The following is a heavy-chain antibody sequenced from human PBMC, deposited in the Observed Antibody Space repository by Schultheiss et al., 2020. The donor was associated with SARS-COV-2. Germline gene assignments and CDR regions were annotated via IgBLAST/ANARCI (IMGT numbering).Heavy chain of an antibody. CDR2: INHSGST. D-gene: IGHD3-16*02. V-gene: IGHV4-34*01. J-gene: IGHJ4*02. CDR1: GFTFSDYY. Sequence: GSLRLSCAASGFTFSDYYMSWIRQPPGKGLEWIGEINHSGSTNYNPSLKSRVTISVDTSKNQFSLKLSSVTAADTAVYYCASRRLRLGELSLYGNDYWGQGTLVTVSS. CDR3: ASRRLRLGELSLYGNDY.